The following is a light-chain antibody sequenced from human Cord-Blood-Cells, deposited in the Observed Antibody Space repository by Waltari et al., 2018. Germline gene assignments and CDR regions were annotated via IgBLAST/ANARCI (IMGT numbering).Light chain of an antibody. J-gene: IGKJ1*01. V-gene: IGKV3-11*01. CDR1: QSVSRY. Sequence: EIVLTQSPATLSLSPGERATLSCRASQSVSRYLAWYQQKPGQAPRLLIYDASHRATGIPARFSGSGCGTDFTLTISSLEPEDFAVYYCQQRSNWPPWTFGQGTKVEIK. CDR3: QQRSNWPPWT. CDR2: DAS.